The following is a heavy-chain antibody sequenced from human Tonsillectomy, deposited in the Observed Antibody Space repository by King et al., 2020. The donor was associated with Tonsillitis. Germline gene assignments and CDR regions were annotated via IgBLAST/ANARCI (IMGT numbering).Heavy chain of an antibody. CDR1: GFTFNSYD. CDR3: AKGTRYYGSGFKYGMDV. J-gene: IGHJ6*02. D-gene: IGHD3-10*01. CDR2: LSYDGSNK. Sequence: VQLVESGGGVVQPGRSLRLSCAASGFTFNSYDMHWVRQAPGKGLEWVAVLSYDGSNKYYADSVKGRFTISRDNSKNTLYLQMNSLRAEDTAVYYCAKGTRYYGSGFKYGMDVWGQGTTVTVSS. V-gene: IGHV3-30*18.